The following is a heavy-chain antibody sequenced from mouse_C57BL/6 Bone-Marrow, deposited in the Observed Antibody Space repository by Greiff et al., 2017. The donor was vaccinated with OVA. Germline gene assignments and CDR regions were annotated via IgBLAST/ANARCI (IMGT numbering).Heavy chain of an antibody. V-gene: IGHV1-76*01. CDR1: GYTFTDYY. Sequence: VQLQQSGAELVRPGASVKLSCKASGYTFTDYYINWVKQRPGQGLEWIARIYPGSGNTYYNEKFKGKATLTAEKSSSTAYMQLSSLTSEDSAVYFCARSPPITTVDWAMDYWGQGTSVTVSS. D-gene: IGHD1-1*01. CDR3: ARSPPITTVDWAMDY. CDR2: IYPGSGNT. J-gene: IGHJ4*01.